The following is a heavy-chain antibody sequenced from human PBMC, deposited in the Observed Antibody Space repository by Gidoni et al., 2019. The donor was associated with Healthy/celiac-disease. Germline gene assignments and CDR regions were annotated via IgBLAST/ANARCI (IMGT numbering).Heavy chain of an antibody. Sequence: QVQLVESGGGVVQPGRSLRLSCAASGFTFSSYGMHWVRQAPGKGLEWVAVIWYDGSNKYYADSVKGRFTISRDNSKNTLYLQMNSLRAEDTAVYYCARDPGGSYFYYWGQGTLVTVSS. CDR2: IWYDGSNK. CDR1: GFTFSSYG. V-gene: IGHV3-33*01. D-gene: IGHD1-26*01. J-gene: IGHJ4*02. CDR3: ARDPGGSYFYY.